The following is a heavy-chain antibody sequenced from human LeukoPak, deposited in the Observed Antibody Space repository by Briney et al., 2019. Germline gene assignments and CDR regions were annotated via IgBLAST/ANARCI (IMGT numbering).Heavy chain of an antibody. V-gene: IGHV4-39*07. CDR2: INHSGST. D-gene: IGHD3-22*01. CDR3: ARGWPEIYYDSSGYPFDY. J-gene: IGHJ4*02. CDR1: GGSISSSSYY. Sequence: PSETLSLTCTVSGGSISSSSYYWGWIRQPPGKGLEWIGEINHSGSTNYNPSLKSRVTISVDTSKNQFSLKLSSVTAADTAVYYCARGWPEIYYDSSGYPFDYWGQGTLVTVSS.